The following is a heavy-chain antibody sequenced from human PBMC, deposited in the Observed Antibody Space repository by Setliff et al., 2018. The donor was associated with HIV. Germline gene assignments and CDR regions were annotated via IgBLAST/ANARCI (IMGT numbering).Heavy chain of an antibody. Sequence: SETLSLTCAVYGGSLSGYYWSWIRQPPGKGLEWFGEINHSGSTNYNPSLKSRVTISVDTSKNQFSLKLSSVTAADTAVYYCAIHRLIDEVFDIWGPGRMVTVSS. CDR2: INHSGST. CDR3: AIHRLIDEVFDI. CDR1: GGSLSGYY. J-gene: IGHJ3*02. V-gene: IGHV4-34*01. D-gene: IGHD3-22*01.